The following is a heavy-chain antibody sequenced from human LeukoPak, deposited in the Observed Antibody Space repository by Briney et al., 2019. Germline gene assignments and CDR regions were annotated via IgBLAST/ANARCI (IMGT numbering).Heavy chain of an antibody. Sequence: KTGGSLRLSCAASGFTFSSYSMNWVRQAPGKGLEWVSSISSSSSYIYYADSVKGRFTISRDNAKNSLYLQMNSLRAEDTAVYYCARADYDGSGYPDYWGQGTLVTVSS. V-gene: IGHV3-21*01. CDR2: ISSSSSYI. J-gene: IGHJ4*02. CDR3: ARADYDGSGYPDY. D-gene: IGHD3-22*01. CDR1: GFTFSSYS.